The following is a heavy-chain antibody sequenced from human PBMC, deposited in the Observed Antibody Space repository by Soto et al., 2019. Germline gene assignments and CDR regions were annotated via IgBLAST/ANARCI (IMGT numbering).Heavy chain of an antibody. CDR3: AKDRVSTVTTVRYYYYGMDV. Sequence: GGSLRLSCAASGFTFSSYGMHRVRQAPGKGLEWVAVISYDGSNKYYADSVKGRFTISRDNSKNTLYLQMNSLRAEDTAVYYCAKDRVSTVTTVRYYYYGMDVWGQGTTVTVSS. V-gene: IGHV3-30*18. CDR2: ISYDGSNK. D-gene: IGHD4-4*01. CDR1: GFTFSSYG. J-gene: IGHJ6*02.